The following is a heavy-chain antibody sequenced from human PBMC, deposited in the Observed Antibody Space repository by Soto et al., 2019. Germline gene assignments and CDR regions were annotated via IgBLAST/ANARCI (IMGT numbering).Heavy chain of an antibody. J-gene: IGHJ4*02. CDR2: INSDGSST. CDR1: GFTFSSYW. D-gene: IGHD4-17*01. Sequence: EVQLVESGGGLVQPGGSLRLSCAASGFTFSSYWMHWVRQAPGKGLVWVSRINSDGSSTSYADSVKGRFTISRDNAKNTLYLHMKSLRAEDTAVYYCAREWDYGDYPTGHGYCGKGTLVTVSS. CDR3: AREWDYGDYPTGHGY. V-gene: IGHV3-74*01.